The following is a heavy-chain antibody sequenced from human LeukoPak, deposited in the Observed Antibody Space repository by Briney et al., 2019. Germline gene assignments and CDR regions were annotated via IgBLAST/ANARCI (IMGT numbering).Heavy chain of an antibody. J-gene: IGHJ4*02. CDR3: ARALRYCSSTSCYEDDY. V-gene: IGHV1-8*01. CDR1: GYTFTSYD. CDR2: MNPNSGNT. Sequence: GPSVKVSCKASGYTFTSYDINWVRQATGQGLEWMGWMNPNSGNTGYAQKFQGRVTMTRNTSISTAYMELSSLRSEDTAVYYCARALRYCSSTSCYEDDYWGQGTLVTASS. D-gene: IGHD2-2*01.